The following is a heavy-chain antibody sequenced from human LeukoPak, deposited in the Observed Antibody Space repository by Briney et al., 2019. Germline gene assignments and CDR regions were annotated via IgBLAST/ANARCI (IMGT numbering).Heavy chain of an antibody. CDR1: GFSLTTTGVG. J-gene: IGHJ4*02. Sequence: EAGPTLVNPTQTLTLTCAFSGFSLTTTGVGGAWIRQPPGKALEWLALIYWDDDKRYSPSLKSRLTITKDTSNNQVVLTMTNMDPVDTATYYCAHSPGIAVAGYFDYWGQGTLVTVSS. V-gene: IGHV2-5*02. CDR3: AHSPGIAVAGYFDY. CDR2: IYWDDDK. D-gene: IGHD6-19*01.